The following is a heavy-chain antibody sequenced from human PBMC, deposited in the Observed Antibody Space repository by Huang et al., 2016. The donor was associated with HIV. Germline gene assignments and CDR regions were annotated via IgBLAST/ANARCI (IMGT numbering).Heavy chain of an antibody. J-gene: IGHJ4*02. CDR1: GFSFSTYG. V-gene: IGHV3-30*18. CDR3: AKDGADEEWDIDY. CDR2: ISYDGSNK. D-gene: IGHD1-26*01. Sequence: VQLVESGGGVVQPGRSLRLACAASGFSFSTYGLHWVRQAPGKGLGWVAVISYDGSNKYYAHSVKGRFTISRDTSENKVYLQMNSLRHEDTAVYYCAKDGADEEWDIDYWGQGTLVTVFS.